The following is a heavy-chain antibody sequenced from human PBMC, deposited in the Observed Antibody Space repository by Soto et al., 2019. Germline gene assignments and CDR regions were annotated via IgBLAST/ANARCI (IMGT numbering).Heavy chain of an antibody. J-gene: IGHJ4*02. D-gene: IGHD3-10*01. CDR3: ARQGRGSGSYYKKGIDY. V-gene: IGHV4-4*02. CDR2: TSHDGVT. Sequence: SETLSLTCTVASGSTDNVDWWSWVRKSPGKGLEWIGETSHDGVTNYNPSLEGRVTISIDKSKNQFYLKLSSVTAADTAVYYCARQGRGSGSYYKKGIDYWGQGTLVTVSS. CDR1: SGSTDNVDW.